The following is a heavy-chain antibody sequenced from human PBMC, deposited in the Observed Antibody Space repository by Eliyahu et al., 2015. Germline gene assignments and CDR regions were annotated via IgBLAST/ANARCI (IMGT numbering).Heavy chain of an antibody. CDR2: IFSNDEK. J-gene: IGHJ4*02. Sequence: QVTLKESGPVLVKPTETLTLTCTVSGFSLSNARMGVSWIRQPPGKALEWLAHIFSNDEKSYSTSLKSRLTISKDTSKSQVVLTMTNMDPVDTATYYCARIRGTGIYDYIWGSYTYYFDYWGQGTLVTVSS. CDR1: GFSLSNARMG. CDR3: ARIRGTGIYDYIWGSYTYYFDY. D-gene: IGHD3-16*01. V-gene: IGHV2-26*01.